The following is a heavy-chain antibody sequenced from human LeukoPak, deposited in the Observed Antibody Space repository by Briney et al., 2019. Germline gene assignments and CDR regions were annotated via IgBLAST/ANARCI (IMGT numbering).Heavy chain of an antibody. CDR3: SKRESSGKYFDY. Sequence: PGGSLTLSCADSGFTFSTYVMSWVRQAPGKGLEWISTISGGGSSTYYADSVNGRFTLSRDNSKNTLYLQMNSLRAGDTAVYYCSKRESSGKYFDYWGQGTLVTVSS. J-gene: IGHJ4*02. V-gene: IGHV3-23*01. D-gene: IGHD6-19*01. CDR2: ISGGGSST. CDR1: GFTFSTYV.